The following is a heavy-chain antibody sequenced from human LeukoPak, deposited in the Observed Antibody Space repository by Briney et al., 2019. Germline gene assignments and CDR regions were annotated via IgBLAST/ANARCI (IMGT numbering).Heavy chain of an antibody. V-gene: IGHV1-3*03. Sequence: ASVKVSCKASGYTFTSYAMHWVRQAPGQRLEWMGWINAGNGNTKYSQEFQGRVTITRDTSASTAYMELSSLRSEDMAVYYCARAPVRSGWPNYYFDCWGEGTLVTVSS. CDR2: INAGNGNT. J-gene: IGHJ4*02. D-gene: IGHD6-19*01. CDR3: ARAPVRSGWPNYYFDC. CDR1: GYTFTSYA.